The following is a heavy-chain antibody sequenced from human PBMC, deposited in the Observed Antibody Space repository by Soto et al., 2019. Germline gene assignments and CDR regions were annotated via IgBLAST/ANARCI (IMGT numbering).Heavy chain of an antibody. D-gene: IGHD4-17*01. CDR3: ARDPPVTLTLDY. CDR2: ISSSSSYI. CDR1: GFTFSSYS. J-gene: IGHJ4*02. Sequence: GGSLRLSCAASGFTFSSYSMNWVRQAPGKGLEWVSSISSSSSYIYYADSVKGRFTISRDNAKNSLYLQMNSLRAEDRAVYYCARDPPVTLTLDYWGQGTLVTVSS. V-gene: IGHV3-21*01.